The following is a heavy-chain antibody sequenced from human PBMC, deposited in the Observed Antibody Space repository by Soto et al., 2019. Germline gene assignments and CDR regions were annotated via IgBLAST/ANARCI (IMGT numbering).Heavy chain of an antibody. J-gene: IGHJ4*02. D-gene: IGHD3-10*01. CDR3: AKVPLSIWFGELYY. Sequence: GGSLKLSCAASGFTFSSYAMSWVRQAPGKGLEWVSAISGSGGSTYYADSVKGRFTISRDNSKNTLYLQMNSLRAEDTAVYYCAKVPLSIWFGELYYWGQGTLVTVSS. CDR1: GFTFSSYA. V-gene: IGHV3-23*01. CDR2: ISGSGGST.